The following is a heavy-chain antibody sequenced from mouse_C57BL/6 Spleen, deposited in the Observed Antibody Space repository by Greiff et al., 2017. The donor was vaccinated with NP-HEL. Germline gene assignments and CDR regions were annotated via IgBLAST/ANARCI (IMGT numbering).Heavy chain of an antibody. CDR3: ARYATVVESYWYFDV. CDR2: IYPGDGDT. CDR1: GYAFSSYW. J-gene: IGHJ1*03. V-gene: IGHV1-80*01. Sequence: QVQLQQSGAELVKPGASVKISCKASGYAFSSYWMNWVKQRPGKGLEWIGQIYPGDGDTNYNGKFKGKATLTADKSSSTAYMQLSSLTSEDSAVYFCARYATVVESYWYFDVWGTGTTVTVSS. D-gene: IGHD1-1*01.